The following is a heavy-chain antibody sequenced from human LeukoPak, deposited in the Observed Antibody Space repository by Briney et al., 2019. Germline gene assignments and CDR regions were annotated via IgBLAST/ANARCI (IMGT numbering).Heavy chain of an antibody. D-gene: IGHD3-22*01. V-gene: IGHV3-30*07. Sequence: PGGSLRLSCEASVFTFSIYAMHWVRQAPGKGLEWVAVISYDGNQKHYADSVKGRFTISRDNSKNTLDLQMNSLRGDDTAVYYCARGTIGVFSYFDLWGQGTLVTVSS. CDR2: ISYDGNQK. J-gene: IGHJ4*02. CDR1: VFTFSIYA. CDR3: ARGTIGVFSYFDL.